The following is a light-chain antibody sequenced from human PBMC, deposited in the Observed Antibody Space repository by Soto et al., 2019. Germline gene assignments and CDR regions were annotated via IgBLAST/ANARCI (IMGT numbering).Light chain of an antibody. Sequence: EIVLTQSPGTLSLSPGERATLSCRASQSVSSSYLAWYQQKPGQAPRLLIYGASSRATGIPDGFSGSGSGTDFTLTISRLEPEDFAVYYCQQYGKTFGQGTKV. J-gene: IGKJ1*01. V-gene: IGKV3-20*01. CDR1: QSVSSSY. CDR3: QQYGKT. CDR2: GAS.